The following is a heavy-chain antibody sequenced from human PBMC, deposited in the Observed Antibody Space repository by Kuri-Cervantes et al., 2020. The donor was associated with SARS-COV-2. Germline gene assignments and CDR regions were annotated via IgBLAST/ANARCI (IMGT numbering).Heavy chain of an antibody. CDR3: AREGYCSSTSCYTGYFDY. CDR1: GFTVSSNY. J-gene: IGHJ4*02. D-gene: IGHD2-2*02. CDR2: IYSGGST. V-gene: IGHV3-66*01. Sequence: GGSLRLSCTASGFTVSSNYMSWVRQAPGKGLEWVSVIYSGGSTYYADSVKGRFTISRDNSKNTLYLQMNSLRAEDTAVYYCAREGYCSSTSCYTGYFDYWGQGTLVTVSS.